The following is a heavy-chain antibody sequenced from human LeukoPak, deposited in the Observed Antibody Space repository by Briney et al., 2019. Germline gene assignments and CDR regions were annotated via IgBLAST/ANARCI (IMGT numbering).Heavy chain of an antibody. CDR1: GFTFSSYA. V-gene: IGHV3-23*01. D-gene: IGHD1-7*01. Sequence: PGGSLRLSCAASGFTFSSYAMSWVRQAPGKGLEWVSAISGSGGSTYYADSVKDRFTISRDNSKNTLYLQMNSLRAEDTAVYYCASQTGTTRALDYWGQGTLVTVSS. CDR3: ASQTGTTRALDY. CDR2: ISGSGGST. J-gene: IGHJ4*02.